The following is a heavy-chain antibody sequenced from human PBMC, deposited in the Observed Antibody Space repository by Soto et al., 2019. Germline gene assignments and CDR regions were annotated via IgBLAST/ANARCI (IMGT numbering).Heavy chain of an antibody. V-gene: IGHV3-74*01. CDR2: INSDGSST. CDR1: GFTFSSYW. D-gene: IGHD5-12*01. CDR3: ASGGDGYNWRHFDY. Sequence: PGGSLRLSCAASGFTFSSYWMHWVRQAPGKGLVWVSRINSDGSSTSYADSVKGRFTISRDNAKNTLYLQMNSLRAEDTAVYYCASGGDGYNWRHFDYWGQGTLVTVSS. J-gene: IGHJ4*02.